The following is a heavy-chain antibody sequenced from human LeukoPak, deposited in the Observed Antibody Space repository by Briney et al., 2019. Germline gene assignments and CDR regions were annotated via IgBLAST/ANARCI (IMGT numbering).Heavy chain of an antibody. J-gene: IGHJ4*02. Sequence: GGSLRLSCAASGFTFSSYAMHWVRQAPGKGLEWVAFIRCDGSNKYYADSVKGRFTISRDNSKNTLYLQMNSLRAEDTAVYYCARFRSAEAKISYGDYFDYWGQGTLVTVSS. CDR3: ARFRSAEAKISYGDYFDY. D-gene: IGHD4-17*01. V-gene: IGHV3-30*04. CDR2: IRCDGSNK. CDR1: GFTFSSYA.